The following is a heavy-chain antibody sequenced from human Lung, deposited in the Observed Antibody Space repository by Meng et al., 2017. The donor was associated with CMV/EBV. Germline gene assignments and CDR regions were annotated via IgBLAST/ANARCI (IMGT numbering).Heavy chain of an antibody. CDR1: GDSITNHNW. CDR2: IPHRGSS. J-gene: IGHJ1*01. D-gene: IGHD3-10*01. V-gene: IGHV4-4*02. CDR3: LRRSGGSV. Sequence: QVQCGESGPELGNPSETLSLTCAVSGDSITNHNWWAWVRQPPGKGLEWIGEIPHRGSSAYNPSLKSRVSMSIDKSKNQFSLKLTSVTAADTAVYHCLRRSGGSVWGQGTLVTVSS.